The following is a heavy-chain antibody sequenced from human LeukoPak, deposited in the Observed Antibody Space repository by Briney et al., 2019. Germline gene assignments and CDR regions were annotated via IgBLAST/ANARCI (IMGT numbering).Heavy chain of an antibody. Sequence: SETLSLTCAVYGESFSDYYWGWIRQPPGKGLEWIGSIYYSGSTYYNPSLKSRVTISVDTSKNQFSLKLSSVTAADTAVYYCARENGDYSFYYYYMDVWGKGTTVTVSS. V-gene: IGHV4-34*01. J-gene: IGHJ6*03. D-gene: IGHD4-17*01. CDR3: ARENGDYSFYYYYMDV. CDR2: IYYSGST. CDR1: GESFSDYY.